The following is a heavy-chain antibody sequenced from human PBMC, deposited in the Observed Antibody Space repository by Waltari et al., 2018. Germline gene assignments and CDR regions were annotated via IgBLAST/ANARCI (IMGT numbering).Heavy chain of an antibody. CDR1: GFTFSSYW. D-gene: IGHD2-2*01. CDR3: LRDRRGPALFDS. Sequence: EVQVVESGGGLVQPGGSLRLSCEGSGFTFSSYWMSGVRQAQGNGGEGVGNKKQDGSGRNYVDSVKGRFTISRDNAKNSVFLQMISLRAEDTAVYYCLRDRRGPALFDSWGQGTLVTVSS. CDR2: KKQDGSGR. V-gene: IGHV3-7*03. J-gene: IGHJ4*02.